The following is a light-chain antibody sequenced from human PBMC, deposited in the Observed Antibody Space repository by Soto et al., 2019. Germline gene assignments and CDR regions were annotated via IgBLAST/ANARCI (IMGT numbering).Light chain of an antibody. CDR3: QSFDSTNYWV. CDR1: SDSIASHF. V-gene: IGLV6-57*03. J-gene: IGLJ3*02. Sequence: QSVSESPGKTVTISCTRSSDSIASHFVQWYQQRPGSAPTTVIYENDQRPSGVPDRFSGSIDMSSNSASLTISGLRTEDEADYYCQSFDSTNYWVFGGGTKLTVL. CDR2: END.